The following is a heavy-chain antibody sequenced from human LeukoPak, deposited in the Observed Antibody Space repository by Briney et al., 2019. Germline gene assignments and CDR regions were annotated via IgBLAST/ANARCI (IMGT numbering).Heavy chain of an antibody. V-gene: IGHV3-23*01. Sequence: PGGSLRLSCAASGFTFSSYAMAWVRQAPGKGLEWVSAVSGSGGRTYYADSVKGRFTISRDNSKNTLYVQMNSLRVEDTAVYYCARGGDSNGSIRSAFDIWGQGTMVTVSS. J-gene: IGHJ3*02. CDR2: VSGSGGRT. CDR3: ARGGDSNGSIRSAFDI. D-gene: IGHD3-22*01. CDR1: GFTFSSYA.